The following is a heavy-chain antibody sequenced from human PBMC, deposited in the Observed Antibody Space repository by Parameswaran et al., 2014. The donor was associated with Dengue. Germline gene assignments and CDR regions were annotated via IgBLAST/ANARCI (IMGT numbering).Heavy chain of an antibody. J-gene: IGHJ6*02. V-gene: IGHV4-34*01. CDR3: ARGPGDYDYYGMDV. Sequence: VRQAPGKGLEWIGEINHSGSTNYNPSLKSRVTISVDTSKNQFSLKLSSVTAADTAVYYCARGPGDYDYYGMDVWGQGTTVTVSS. CDR2: INHSGST.